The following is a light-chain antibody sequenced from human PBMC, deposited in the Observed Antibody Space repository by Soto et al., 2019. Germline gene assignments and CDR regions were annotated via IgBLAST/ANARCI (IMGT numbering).Light chain of an antibody. CDR2: EVS. CDR3: SSYTSSSTSPYV. CDR1: SSDVGGYNY. Sequence: QSFLTQPASVSGSPGQSITISCTGTSSDVGGYNYVSWYQQHPGKAPKLMIYEVSNRSSGVSNRFFGSKSGNTASLTISGLQAEDEADYYCSSYTSSSTSPYVFGTGTKVTVL. V-gene: IGLV2-14*01. J-gene: IGLJ1*01.